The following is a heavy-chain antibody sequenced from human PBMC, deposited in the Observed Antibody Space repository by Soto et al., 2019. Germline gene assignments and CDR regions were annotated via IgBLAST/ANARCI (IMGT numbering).Heavy chain of an antibody. J-gene: IGHJ6*02. CDR1: GYTFTSYD. CDR2: MNPNSGNT. V-gene: IGHV1-8*01. D-gene: IGHD2-2*01. CDR3: ARGIVLAPAAYYYYGMDV. Sequence: QVQLVQSWAEVKKPGASVKVSCKASGYTFTSYDINWVRQATGQGLEWMGWMNPNSGNTGYAQKFQGRVTMTRNTSISTVYMELSSPRSEATAVYYCARGIVLAPAAYYYYGMDVWGQGTTVTVSS.